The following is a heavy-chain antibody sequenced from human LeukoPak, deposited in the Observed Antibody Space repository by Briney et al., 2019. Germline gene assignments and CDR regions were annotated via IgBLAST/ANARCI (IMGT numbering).Heavy chain of an antibody. CDR2: FKPNTRSA. V-gene: IGHV1-46*01. Sequence: ASVKVSCKASGYTFTSYYVHWVRQAPGQGLEWLGTFKPNTRSAHPGLGFRDRVSMTGDMSTSTVFIELNSLRSEDTAVYYCVREKEGGTYDYWGQGTLVTVPT. D-gene: IGHD3-16*01. CDR3: VREKEGGTYDY. CDR1: GYTFTSYY. J-gene: IGHJ4*01.